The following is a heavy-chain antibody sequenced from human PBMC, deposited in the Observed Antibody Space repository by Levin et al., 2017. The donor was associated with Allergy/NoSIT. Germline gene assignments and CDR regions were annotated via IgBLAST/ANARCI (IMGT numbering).Heavy chain of an antibody. J-gene: IGHJ5*02. CDR3: ARDKEKVLRFLEWRRKPNWFDP. V-gene: IGHV3-33*01. D-gene: IGHD3-3*01. CDR1: GFTFSSYG. CDR2: IWYDGSNK. Sequence: PGGSLRLSCAASGFTFSSYGMHWVRQAPGKGLEWVAVIWYDGSNKYYADSVKGRFTISRDNSKNTLYLQMNSLRAEDTAVYYCARDKEKVLRFLEWRRKPNWFDPWGQGTLVTVSS.